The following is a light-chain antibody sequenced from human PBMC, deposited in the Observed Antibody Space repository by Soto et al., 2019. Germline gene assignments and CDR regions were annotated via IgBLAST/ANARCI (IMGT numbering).Light chain of an antibody. CDR1: ESLVHTNGDIY. Sequence: VLTQTPLSSPVTIGQSASVSCRSHESLVHTNGDIYFNWLQQRPGQPPRLLIDKISERFSGVPDRGSGSGAVTAVTLKISRLEAEDVGVYYGMQATHFPLTVGQGTRVEIQ. J-gene: IGKJ1*01. CDR2: KIS. CDR3: MQATHFPLT. V-gene: IGKV2-24*01.